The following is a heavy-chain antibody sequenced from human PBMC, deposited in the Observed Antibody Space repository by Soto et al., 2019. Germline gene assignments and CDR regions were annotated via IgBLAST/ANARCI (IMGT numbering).Heavy chain of an antibody. Sequence: LTCPVSGYSLRSGSYWAWIRQPPGKGPEWIASIYHGGTTFYNPSLKSRITISVDTSNNQFSLKLTSVTAADTAVYYCARVHVMVVAGSTFDYWGHGTLVTVSS. CDR2: IYHGGTT. J-gene: IGHJ4*01. D-gene: IGHD6-19*01. V-gene: IGHV4-38-2*01. CDR3: ARVHVMVVAGSTFDY. CDR1: GYSLRSGSY.